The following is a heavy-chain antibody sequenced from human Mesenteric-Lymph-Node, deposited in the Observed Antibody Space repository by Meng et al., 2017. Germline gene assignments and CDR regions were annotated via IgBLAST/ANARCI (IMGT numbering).Heavy chain of an antibody. D-gene: IGHD6-13*01. CDR1: GGSISSYY. V-gene: IGHV4-59*08. J-gene: IGHJ2*01. CDR3: ARGTGSSSWYWYFDL. Sequence: SETLSLTCPVSGGSISSYYWTWIRQPPGKGLEWIGYIYYSGSTNYNPSLKSRVTISVDTSKNQFSLKLSSVTAADTAVYYCARGTGSSSWYWYFDLWGRGTLVTVSS. CDR2: IYYSGST.